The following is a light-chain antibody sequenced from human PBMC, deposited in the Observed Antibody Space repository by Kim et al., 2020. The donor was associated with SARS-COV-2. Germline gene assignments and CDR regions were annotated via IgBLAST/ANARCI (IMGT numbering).Light chain of an antibody. CDR1: QSVPANY. CDR3: QQYGAFPRT. V-gene: IGKV3D-20*01. J-gene: IGKJ1*01. Sequence: EIVLTQSPATLSLSPGQRATLSCGASQSVPANYLAWYQQTPGLAPRLLIYHASIRATGIPARFSGSGSGTDFTLTISSLEPEDFALYYCQQYGAFPRTFGQGAKVDIK. CDR2: HAS.